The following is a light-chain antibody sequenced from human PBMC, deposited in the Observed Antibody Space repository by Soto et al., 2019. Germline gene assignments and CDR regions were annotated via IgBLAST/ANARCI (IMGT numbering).Light chain of an antibody. CDR3: VLYMGSGIWV. CDR1: SGSVSTSYY. J-gene: IGLJ2*01. Sequence: QTVVTQEPSLSVSPGGTVTLTCGLTSGSVSTSYYSSWYQQTPGQAPRTLIYSTHIRSSGVPARFSGSILGNKAALTITGAQADDESDYYCVLYMGSGIWVFGGGTKVTVL. V-gene: IGLV8-61*01. CDR2: STH.